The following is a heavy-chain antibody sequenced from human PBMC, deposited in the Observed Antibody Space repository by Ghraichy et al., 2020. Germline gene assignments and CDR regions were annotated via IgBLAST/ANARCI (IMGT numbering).Heavy chain of an antibody. CDR1: GFTFSSYW. D-gene: IGHD2-2*01. V-gene: IGHV3-7*03. Sequence: LSLTCAASGFTFSSYWMSWVRQAPGKGLEWVANIKQDGSEKYYVDSVKGRFTISRDNAKNSLYLQMNSLRAEDTAVYYCARDGVPAATYYYYGMDVWGQGTTVTVSS. CDR3: ARDGVPAATYYYYGMDV. J-gene: IGHJ6*02. CDR2: IKQDGSEK.